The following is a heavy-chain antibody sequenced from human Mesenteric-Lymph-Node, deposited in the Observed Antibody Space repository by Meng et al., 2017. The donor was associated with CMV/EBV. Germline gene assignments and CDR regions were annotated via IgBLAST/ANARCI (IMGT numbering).Heavy chain of an antibody. CDR3: ARDPFYYDSSSYFDY. CDR2: IDSDGRNT. J-gene: IGHJ4*02. V-gene: IGHV3-74*01. CDR1: GFTFSSHW. Sequence: LSLTCAASGFTFSSHWMQWVRQAPGKGLVWVSRIDSDGRNTRYADSVKGRFTISRDNDKNTLYLEMKSLRAEDTAVYYCARDPFYYDSSSYFDYWGQGMLVTVSS. D-gene: IGHD3-22*01.